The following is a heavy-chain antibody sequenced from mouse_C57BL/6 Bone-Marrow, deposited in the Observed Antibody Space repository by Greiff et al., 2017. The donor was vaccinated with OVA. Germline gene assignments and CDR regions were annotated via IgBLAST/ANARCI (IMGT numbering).Heavy chain of an antibody. CDR3: ARYEAAQATMDY. CDR2: IYPGGGYT. D-gene: IGHD3-2*02. Sequence: QVQLQQSGAELVRPGTSVKMSCKASGYTFTNYWIGWAKQRPGHGLEWIGDIYPGGGYTNYNEKFKGKATLTADKSSSTAYMQFSSLTSEDSAIYYCARYEAAQATMDYWGQGTTLTVSS. CDR1: GYTFTNYW. V-gene: IGHV1-63*01. J-gene: IGHJ2*01.